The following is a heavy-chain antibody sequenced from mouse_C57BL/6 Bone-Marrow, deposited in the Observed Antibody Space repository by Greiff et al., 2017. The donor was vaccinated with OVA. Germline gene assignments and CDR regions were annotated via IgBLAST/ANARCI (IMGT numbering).Heavy chain of an antibody. V-gene: IGHV14-4*02. Sequence: EVQLQQSGAVLVRPGASVKMSCTASGFTFTDYYMHWVKQRPGQGLEWIGWIDPGNGDTDYASKFQGKATMTADTSAHTAYMQLSSLTSEDSAVYYCTRSAVATIVGTDFDVWGTGTTVTVSS. CDR3: TRSAVATIVGTDFDV. D-gene: IGHD1-1*01. J-gene: IGHJ1*03. CDR2: IDPGNGDT. CDR1: GFTFTDYY.